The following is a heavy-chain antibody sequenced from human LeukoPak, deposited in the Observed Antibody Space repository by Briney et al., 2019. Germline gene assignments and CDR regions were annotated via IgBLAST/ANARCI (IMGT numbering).Heavy chain of an antibody. V-gene: IGHV1-18*01. CDR1: GYTFTNYG. D-gene: IGHD6-13*01. CDR3: AIAAAGIVDP. Sequence: GASVKVSCKASGYTFTNYGITWVRQAPGQGLEWMGWISAYSGNTNYVQKFQGRVTMATDASTSTAYMELRSLRSDDTAVYYCAIAAAGIVDPWGQGTLVTVSS. J-gene: IGHJ5*02. CDR2: ISAYSGNT.